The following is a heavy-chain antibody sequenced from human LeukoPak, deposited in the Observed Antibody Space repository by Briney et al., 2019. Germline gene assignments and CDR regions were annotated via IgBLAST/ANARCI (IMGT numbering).Heavy chain of an antibody. D-gene: IGHD6-19*01. V-gene: IGHV3-7*01. J-gene: IGHJ4*02. CDR2: INQHGNET. Sequence: GGSLRLSCAASRFTFSSYWMSWVRQAPGMGLEWVANINQHGNETNYVASVKGRFTISRDNAKTSLYLHMNSLRAEDSAAYYCARDSASGGFDSWGQGTLVTVSS. CDR3: ARDSASGGFDS. CDR1: RFTFSSYW.